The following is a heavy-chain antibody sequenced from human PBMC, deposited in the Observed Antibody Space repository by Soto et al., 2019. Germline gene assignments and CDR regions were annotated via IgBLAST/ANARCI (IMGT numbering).Heavy chain of an antibody. CDR2: IKSKTDGGTT. D-gene: IGHD2-2*01. J-gene: IGHJ6*02. CDR3: TTAPTDCSSTSCYRSDYYYYGMDV. CDR1: GFTFSNAW. V-gene: IGHV3-15*01. Sequence: GGSLRLSCAASGFTFSNAWMSWVRQAPGKGLEWVGRIKSKTDGGTTDYAAPVKGRFTISRDDSKNTLYLQMNSLKTEDTAVYYCTTAPTDCSSTSCYRSDYYYYGMDVWGQGTTVTVSS.